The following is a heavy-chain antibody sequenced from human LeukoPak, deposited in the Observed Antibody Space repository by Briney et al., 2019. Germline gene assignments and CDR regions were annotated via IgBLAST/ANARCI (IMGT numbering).Heavy chain of an antibody. D-gene: IGHD3-22*01. CDR1: GFTVSSNY. Sequence: PGGSLRLSCAASGFTVSSNYINWVREAPGKGLEWVSVTYSGGRTYYADSVKGRFTISRDNSKNTLYLQTNSLRAEDTAVYYCARNRNYYDSSGYYDAFDIWGKGTMVTVAS. CDR3: ARNRNYYDSSGYYDAFDI. CDR2: TYSGGRT. V-gene: IGHV3-66*01. J-gene: IGHJ3*02.